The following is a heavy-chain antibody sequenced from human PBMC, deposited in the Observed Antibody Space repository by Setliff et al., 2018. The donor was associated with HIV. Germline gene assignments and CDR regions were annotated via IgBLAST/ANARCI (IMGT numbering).Heavy chain of an antibody. D-gene: IGHD3-3*01. V-gene: IGHV3-49*04. CDR2: IRSKGFGGTT. CDR3: ARAAAYFNFWTGYHPHAFDI. J-gene: IGHJ3*02. Sequence: GGSLRLSCTASGFTFDDYGMSWVRQAPGKGLEWVGFIRSKGFGGTTEYAASVEGRFTISRDNTNNSLYLHMNSLRAEDTAVYYCARAAAYFNFWTGYHPHAFDIWGQGTMVTVSS. CDR1: GFTFDDYG.